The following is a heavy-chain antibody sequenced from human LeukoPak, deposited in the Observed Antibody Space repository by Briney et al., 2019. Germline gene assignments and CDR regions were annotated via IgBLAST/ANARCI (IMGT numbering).Heavy chain of an antibody. CDR1: GFTVSSNY. CDR2: IYSGGST. D-gene: IGHD5-12*01. J-gene: IGHJ5*02. CDR3: AGVPTFPHCFDP. V-gene: IGHV3-53*01. Sequence: VGSLRLSCAASGFTVSSNYMSWVRQAPGKGLEWVSVIYSGGSTYYADSVRGRFTISRDNSKKTLYLQRHSLRAEDTAVYYCAGVPTFPHCFDPWGQGTLVTVSS.